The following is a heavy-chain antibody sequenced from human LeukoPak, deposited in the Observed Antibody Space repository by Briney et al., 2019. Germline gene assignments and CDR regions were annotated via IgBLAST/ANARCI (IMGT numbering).Heavy chain of an antibody. CDR1: GFTFSSYG. J-gene: IGHJ4*02. D-gene: IGHD3-10*01. CDR3: ARDSLIYYDGSGGVDY. CDR2: IWYDGSNK. Sequence: GGSLTLFCAASGFTFSSYGMLWVRQAPGKALECVADIWYDGSNKYYADSVKGRFTISRDNSKHTLYLQMNSLRAEDTAVYYCARDSLIYYDGSGGVDYWGQGTLVTVSS. V-gene: IGHV3-33*01.